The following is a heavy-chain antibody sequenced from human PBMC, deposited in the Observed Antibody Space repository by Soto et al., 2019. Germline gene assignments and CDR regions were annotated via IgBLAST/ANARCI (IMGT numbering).Heavy chain of an antibody. V-gene: IGHV1-58*01. CDR3: AASRYFDWLLIAPDAFEI. D-gene: IGHD3-9*01. Sequence: ASVKVSCKASGFTFTSSAVQWVRQARGQRLEWIGWIVVGSGNTNYAQKFQERVTITRDMSTSTAYMELSSLRSEDTAVYYCAASRYFDWLLIAPDAFEIWGQGTMVTVSS. CDR2: IVVGSGNT. J-gene: IGHJ3*02. CDR1: GFTFTSSA.